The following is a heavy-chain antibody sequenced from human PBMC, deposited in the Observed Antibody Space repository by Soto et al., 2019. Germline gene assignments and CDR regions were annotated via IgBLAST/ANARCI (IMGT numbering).Heavy chain of an antibody. CDR3: ARGIKYGAYSRWFDP. CDR1: GYTFTSYE. CDR2: TNPNSGKT. D-gene: IGHD4-17*01. J-gene: IGHJ5*02. Sequence: ASVKVSCKASGYTFTSYEINWVRQATGQGLEYLGWTNPNSGKTAYVQKFQGRVTMTWDTSITTAYMELSSLRSEDTAVYFCARGIKYGAYSRWFDPWGQGTLVTVSS. V-gene: IGHV1-8*01.